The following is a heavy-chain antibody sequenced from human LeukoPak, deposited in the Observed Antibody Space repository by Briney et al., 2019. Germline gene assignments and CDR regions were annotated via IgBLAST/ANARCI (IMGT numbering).Heavy chain of an antibody. Sequence: SETLSLTCSVSGYSISSGNYWGWIRQPPGKGLEWIGSVYRRGTTYYNPSLKRRVTISVDTPENQLSLNLSSVTAADTALYYCASGPRPPHFDDWGQGTLATVSS. CDR2: VYRRGTT. CDR3: ASGPRPPHFDD. CDR1: GYSISSGNY. J-gene: IGHJ4*02. V-gene: IGHV4-38-2*01.